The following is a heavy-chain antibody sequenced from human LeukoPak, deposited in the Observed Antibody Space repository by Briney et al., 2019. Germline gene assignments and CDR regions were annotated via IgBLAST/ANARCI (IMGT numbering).Heavy chain of an antibody. CDR2: ISYDGSNK. CDR1: GFAFNNYG. V-gene: IGHV3-30*13. CDR3: ARDAKTDGYNYVYFDF. J-gene: IGHJ4*02. D-gene: IGHD5-24*01. Sequence: GGSLRLSCAASGFAFNNYGMHWVRQAPGKGLECVALISYDGSNKNYADSVKGRFTVSRDNFNNRLYLQMNSLRPEDTALYYCARDAKTDGYNYVYFDFWGQGTLVTVSS.